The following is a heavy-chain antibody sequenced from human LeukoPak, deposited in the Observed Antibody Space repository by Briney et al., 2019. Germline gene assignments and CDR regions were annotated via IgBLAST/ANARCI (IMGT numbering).Heavy chain of an antibody. CDR1: GYSFTSHY. D-gene: IGHD1-26*01. CDR2: INPSGSST. CDR3: ARGMSRGAYDAFDI. J-gene: IGHJ3*02. V-gene: IGHV1-46*01. Sequence: ASVKVSCKASGYSFTSHYMHWVRQAPGQGLEWMGLINPSGSSTLYAQKFQGRVTMTRDMSTTTDYMELSSLRSEDTAVYYCARGMSRGAYDAFDIWGQGTMVTVSS.